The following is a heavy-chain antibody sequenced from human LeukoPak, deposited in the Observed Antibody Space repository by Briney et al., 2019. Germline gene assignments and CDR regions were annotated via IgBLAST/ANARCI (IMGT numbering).Heavy chain of an antibody. D-gene: IGHD3-22*01. CDR1: GGSVSSGSYY. V-gene: IGHV4-61*01. CDR3: ARWTYYYDSSGYDPFVLD. CDR2: IYYSGST. J-gene: IGHJ4*02. Sequence: PSETLSLTCTVSGGSVSSGSYYWSWIRQPPGKGLEWIVYIYYSGSTNYNPSLKSRVTISVDTSKNQFSLKLSSATAADTAVYYCARWTYYYDSSGYDPFVLDWGQGTLVTVSS.